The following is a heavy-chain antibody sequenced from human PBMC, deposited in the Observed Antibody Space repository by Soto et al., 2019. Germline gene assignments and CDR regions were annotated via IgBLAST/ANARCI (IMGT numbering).Heavy chain of an antibody. V-gene: IGHV4-59*01. CDR3: ARDVGYCSSTSCPRGWFDP. D-gene: IGHD2-2*01. J-gene: IGHJ5*02. CDR1: GGSISSYY. CDR2: INYSGST. Sequence: PSETLSPTCSVSGGSISSYYWSRIRQPPGKGLEWIAYINYSGSTNFNPSLKSRVTISVDTSKKQFSLKLNSVTAADTAVYYCARDVGYCSSTSCPRGWFDPWGQGTLVTVSS.